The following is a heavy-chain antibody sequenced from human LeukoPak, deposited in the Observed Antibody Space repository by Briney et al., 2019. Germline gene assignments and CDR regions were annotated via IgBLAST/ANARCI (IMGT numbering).Heavy chain of an antibody. Sequence: ASVTVSFTSSVYTFTVYYMHWVRQAPGQGLEWMGWINPNSGGTNYAQKFQGRVTMTRDTSISTAYMELSRLRSDDTAVYYCARGGRITMIVVANNWFDPWGQGTLVTVSS. V-gene: IGHV1-2*02. CDR1: VYTFTVYY. D-gene: IGHD3-22*01. CDR2: INPNSGGT. J-gene: IGHJ5*02. CDR3: ARGGRITMIVVANNWFDP.